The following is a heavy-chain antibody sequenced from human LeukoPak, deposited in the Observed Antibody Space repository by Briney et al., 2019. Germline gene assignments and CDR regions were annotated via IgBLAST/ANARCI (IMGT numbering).Heavy chain of an antibody. CDR1: GYTFTSYG. Sequence: ASVKVSCKASGYTFTSYGISWVRQAPGQGLEWMGWISAYNGNTNYAQKLQGRVTMTTDTSTSTAYMELRSLRSDDTAVYYCARDTAGTLYYYYGMDVWGQGTTVTVSS. D-gene: IGHD6-13*01. J-gene: IGHJ6*02. CDR3: ARDTAGTLYYYYGMDV. CDR2: ISAYNGNT. V-gene: IGHV1-18*01.